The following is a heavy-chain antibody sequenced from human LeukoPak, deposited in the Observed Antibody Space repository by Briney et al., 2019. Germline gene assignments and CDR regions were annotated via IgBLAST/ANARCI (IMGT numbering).Heavy chain of an antibody. CDR3: ARAPRGYYYYMDV. CDR1: GYTFTNYG. D-gene: IGHD3-10*01. Sequence: ASVKVSCKASGYTFTNYGISWVRQAPGQGLEWMGWISAYNGNTHYAQKLQGRVTMTTDTSTSTAYMELRSLRSDDTAVYYCARAPRGYYYYMDVWGKGTTVAVSS. V-gene: IGHV1-18*01. J-gene: IGHJ6*03. CDR2: ISAYNGNT.